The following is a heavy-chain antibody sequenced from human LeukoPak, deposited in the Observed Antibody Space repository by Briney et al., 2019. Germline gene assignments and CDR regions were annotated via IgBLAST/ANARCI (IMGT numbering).Heavy chain of an antibody. Sequence: GGSLRLSCSASGFTFSSYAMHWVRQAPGKGLEYVSAISSNGGSTYYADSVKGRFTISRDNSKNTLYLQMSSLRAEDTAVYYCVKQLWFGELNWPGDYWGQGTLVTVSS. D-gene: IGHD3-10*01. CDR2: ISSNGGST. CDR1: GFTFSSYA. V-gene: IGHV3-64D*06. J-gene: IGHJ4*02. CDR3: VKQLWFGELNWPGDY.